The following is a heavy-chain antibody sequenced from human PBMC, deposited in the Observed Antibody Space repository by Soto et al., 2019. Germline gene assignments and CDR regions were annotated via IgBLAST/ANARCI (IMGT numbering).Heavy chain of an antibody. D-gene: IGHD5-12*01. V-gene: IGHV1-69*01. Sequence: QVQLVQSGAEVKKPGSSVKVSCKASGGTFSSYAISWVRQAPGQGLEWMGGIIPIFGTANYAQKFQGRVTITADESTSTAYMELSSLRAEDTAVYYCARDRDIVATIFRYYYYGMEVRGQGTTVTVSS. J-gene: IGHJ6*02. CDR3: ARDRDIVATIFRYYYYGMEV. CDR1: GGTFSSYA. CDR2: IIPIFGTA.